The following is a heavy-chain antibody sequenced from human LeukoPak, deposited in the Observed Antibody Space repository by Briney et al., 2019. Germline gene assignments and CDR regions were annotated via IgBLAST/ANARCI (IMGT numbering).Heavy chain of an antibody. CDR2: IYSGGDT. V-gene: IGHV3-53*01. Sequence: GGSLRLSCAASGFTVSSNYMTWVRQAPGKGLEWVSVIYSGGDTHYADSVKGRFTISRDNSKNTLYLQMNSLRAEDTAVYYCARALISRCLFDLWGRGTLVTVSS. CDR3: ARALISRCLFDL. D-gene: IGHD2-15*01. J-gene: IGHJ2*01. CDR1: GFTVSSNY.